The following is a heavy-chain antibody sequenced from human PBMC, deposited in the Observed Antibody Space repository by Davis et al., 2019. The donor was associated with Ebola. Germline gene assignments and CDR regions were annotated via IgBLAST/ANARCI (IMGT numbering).Heavy chain of an antibody. Sequence: SETLSLTCAVSGGSISSSNWWSWVRQPPGKGLEWIGEIYHSGSTNYNPSLKSQVTISVDKSKNQFSLKLSSVTAADTAVYYCARGYYYYGMDVWGQGTTVTVSS. CDR1: GGSISSSNW. J-gene: IGHJ6*02. CDR2: IYHSGST. V-gene: IGHV4-4*02. CDR3: ARGYYYYGMDV.